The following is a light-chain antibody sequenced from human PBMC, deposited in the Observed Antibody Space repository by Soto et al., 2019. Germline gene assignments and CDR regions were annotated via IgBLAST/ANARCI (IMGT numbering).Light chain of an antibody. V-gene: IGKV3-15*01. CDR3: QQYNNWPRT. CDR2: DAS. J-gene: IGKJ1*01. CDR1: QSVSSN. Sequence: EIVMTQSPATLSVSPGERATLSCRASQSVSSNLAWYQQKRGQAPRLLIYDASTRATGIPARFSGSGSGTEFTLTISSLQSEDFALYYCQQYNNWPRTLGQGTKVEIK.